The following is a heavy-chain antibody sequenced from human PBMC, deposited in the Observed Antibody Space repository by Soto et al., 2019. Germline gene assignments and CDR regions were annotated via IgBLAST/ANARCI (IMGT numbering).Heavy chain of an antibody. CDR3: ARGREYYYDRSGYYPPQH. J-gene: IGHJ1*01. CDR1: GFTFSSYR. Sequence: GGSLRLSCAASGFTFSSYRMNWVRQAPGKGLVWVSRINSDGSSTSYADSVKGRFTISRDNAKNTLYLQMNSLGAEDTAVYYCARGREYYYDRSGYYPPQHWGQGTLVTVSS. V-gene: IGHV3-74*01. CDR2: INSDGSST. D-gene: IGHD3-22*01.